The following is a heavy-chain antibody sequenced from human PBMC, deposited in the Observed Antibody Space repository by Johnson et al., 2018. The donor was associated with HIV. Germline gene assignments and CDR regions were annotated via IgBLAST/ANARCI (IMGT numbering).Heavy chain of an antibody. J-gene: IGHJ3*02. CDR1: GFTFSSYP. CDR3: ARDGQDRDDAFDI. CDR2: ISYDGSNK. D-gene: IGHD3-22*01. V-gene: IGHV3-30*14. Sequence: QVYLVESGGGVVQPGRSLRLSCAASGFTFSSYPMHWVRQAPDKGLEWVAVISYDGSNKYYADSVKGRFTISRDNSKNTLYLQMNSLRAEDTAVYYCARDGQDRDDAFDIWGPGTMVTVSS.